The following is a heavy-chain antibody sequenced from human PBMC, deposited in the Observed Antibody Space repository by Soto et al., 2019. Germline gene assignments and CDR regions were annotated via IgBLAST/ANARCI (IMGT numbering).Heavy chain of an antibody. D-gene: IGHD4-17*01. CDR1: GLTVSNSY. V-gene: IGHV3-66*01. CDR2: LYSDGTT. Sequence: EVQLVESGGGLVQPGGSLRLSCAASGLTVSNSYMNWVRQAPREGLEWVSILYSDGTTYYADSVKGRFTISRDNSKNTLYLQMHSLRADDTAVYYCARDTTVTTPTYFASWGQGTLVIVSS. CDR3: ARDTTVTTPTYFAS. J-gene: IGHJ4*02.